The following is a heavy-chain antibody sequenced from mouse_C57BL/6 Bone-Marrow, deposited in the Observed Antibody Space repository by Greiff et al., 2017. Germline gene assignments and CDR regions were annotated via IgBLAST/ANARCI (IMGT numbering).Heavy chain of an antibody. CDR3: ARAANWDFDY. V-gene: IGHV3-6*01. CDR1: GYSITSGYY. CDR2: ISYDGSN. Sequence: VQLQQSGPGLVKPSQSLSLTCSVTGYSITSGYYWNWIRQFPGNKLEWMGYISYDGSNNYNPSLKNRISITRDTSKNQFFLKLNSVTTEDTATYYCARAANWDFDYWGQGTTLTVSS. D-gene: IGHD4-1*01. J-gene: IGHJ2*01.